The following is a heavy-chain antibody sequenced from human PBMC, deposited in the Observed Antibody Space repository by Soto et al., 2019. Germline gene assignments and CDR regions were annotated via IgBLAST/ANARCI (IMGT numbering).Heavy chain of an antibody. Sequence: QVQLVESGGGVVQPGRSLRLSCAASGFTFRTYGMHWVRQAPGKGLEWLAVISNTGINKYYADSVKGRFTISRDNSRDKLFLQINSMGGGDTAISYCGKVIGANSTSSIFYSSSVLDVWAKGPRVTVSS. CDR2: ISNTGINK. J-gene: IGHJ6*04. D-gene: IGHD6-6*01. CDR1: GFTFRTYG. CDR3: GKVIGANSTSSIFYSSSVLDV. V-gene: IGHV3-30*18.